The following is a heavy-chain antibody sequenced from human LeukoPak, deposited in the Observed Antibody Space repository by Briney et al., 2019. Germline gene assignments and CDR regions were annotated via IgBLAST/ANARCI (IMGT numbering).Heavy chain of an antibody. CDR1: GYSFTNYW. CDR3: ARARYCSSTSCPTPYYYYYMDV. Sequence: GESLKISCKGSGYSFTNYWIGWVRQMPGKGLEWMGIIYPGDSDTRYSPSFQGQVTISADKSISTAYLQWRSLKASDTAMYYCARARYCSSTSCPTPYYYYYMDVWGKGTTVTASS. D-gene: IGHD2-2*01. V-gene: IGHV5-51*01. CDR2: IYPGDSDT. J-gene: IGHJ6*03.